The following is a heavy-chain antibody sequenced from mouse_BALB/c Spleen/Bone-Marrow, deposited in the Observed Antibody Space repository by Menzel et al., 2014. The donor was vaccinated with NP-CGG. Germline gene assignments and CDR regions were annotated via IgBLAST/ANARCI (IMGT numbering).Heavy chain of an antibody. D-gene: IGHD1-1*01. CDR3: ARDYYGSSYFDY. Sequence: EVQLVESGPGLVKPSQPLSLTCTVTGYSITSDYAWNWIRQFPGNKLEWMGYMSSSGSTSYRPSLKSRISITRDTSKNQFFLQLNSVTAEDTGTYYCARDYYGSSYFDYWGQGTTLTVSS. V-gene: IGHV3-2*02. CDR2: MSSSGST. J-gene: IGHJ2*01. CDR1: GYSITSDYA.